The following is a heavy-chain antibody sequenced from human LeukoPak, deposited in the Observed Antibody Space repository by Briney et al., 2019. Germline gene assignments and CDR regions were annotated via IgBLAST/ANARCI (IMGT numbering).Heavy chain of an antibody. V-gene: IGHV4-34*01. Sequence: SETLSLTCGVYGGSFSGYYCSWIRQPPGKGLEWIGEINESGTTNYNPSLKSRVTISVDTSKTQFSLKLNSVTAADTAVYYCARAGVLEWLLSDAFDIWGQGTMVTVSS. CDR3: ARAGVLEWLLSDAFDI. CDR2: INESGTT. J-gene: IGHJ3*02. CDR1: GGSFSGYY. D-gene: IGHD3-3*01.